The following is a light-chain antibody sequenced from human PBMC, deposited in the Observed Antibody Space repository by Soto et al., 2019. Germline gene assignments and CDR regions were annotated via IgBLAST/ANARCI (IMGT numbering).Light chain of an antibody. CDR2: AAS. V-gene: IGKV1-9*01. CDR1: QGIRSY. Sequence: IQLTQFPAFLAASLGDRVTITCRASQGIRSYLAWYQQKPGKAPKLLIYAASTLQSGVPSRLSGSGSGTEFTLTISSLQPEDFATYYCQQLNSYPPFGGGTKVDIK. CDR3: QQLNSYPP. J-gene: IGKJ4*01.